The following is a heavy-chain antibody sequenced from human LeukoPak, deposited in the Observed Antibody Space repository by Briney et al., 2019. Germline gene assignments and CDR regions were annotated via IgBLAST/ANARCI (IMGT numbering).Heavy chain of an antibody. CDR1: GAFISSRTYY. CDR2: IYYSGSA. J-gene: IGHJ4*01. V-gene: IGHV4-39*01. Sequence: SETLSLTCTVSGAFISSRTYYWDWIRQPPGKGLEWIGNIYYSGSAYFNPSLRSRVTISVDTSKNQFSLKLSSVTAADTAVYYCARHVGYCDVGSCWRPFDYWGHGTLVTVSS. D-gene: IGHD2-15*01. CDR3: ARHVGYCDVGSCWRPFDY.